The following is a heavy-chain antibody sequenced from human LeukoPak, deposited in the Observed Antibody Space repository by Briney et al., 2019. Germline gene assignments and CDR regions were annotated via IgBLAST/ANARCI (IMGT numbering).Heavy chain of an antibody. Sequence: ASVKVSCKASGYTFVNYEINWVRQATGQGLEYMGWMNSNDGNTGYAQKFQGRVTMTRDTSTNTAYMELGSLTSDDTAVYYCARGSSGYYYSPDYWGQGTLVTVSS. CDR2: MNSNDGNT. J-gene: IGHJ4*02. D-gene: IGHD3-22*01. CDR1: GYTFVNYE. V-gene: IGHV1-8*01. CDR3: ARGSSGYYYSPDY.